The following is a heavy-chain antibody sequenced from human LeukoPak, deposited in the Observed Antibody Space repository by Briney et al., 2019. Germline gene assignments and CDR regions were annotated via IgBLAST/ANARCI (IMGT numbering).Heavy chain of an antibody. CDR3: AIARGDGYNFDY. V-gene: IGHV4-34*01. J-gene: IGHJ4*02. CDR2: IKHSGNT. CDR1: GGSFSVYY. Sequence: PSETLSLTSAVYGGSFSVYYSSCVPDTPGKGLEWIGEIKHSGNTNNNPSLKSRVPIPVHTYKSQLLLKLSSVTAADTAVYYCAIARGDGYNFDYWVQGSLVSVS. D-gene: IGHD5-24*01.